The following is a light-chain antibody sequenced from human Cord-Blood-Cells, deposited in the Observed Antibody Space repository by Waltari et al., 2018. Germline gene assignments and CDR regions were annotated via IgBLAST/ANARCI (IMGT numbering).Light chain of an antibody. CDR2: QDS. J-gene: IGLJ1*01. CDR3: QAWDSSTV. Sequence: SYELTQPPSVSVSPGQTASITCSGDKLGDKYACWYQQKPGQSPVLVIYQDSKRPSGIPERCAGSNSGDTATLTISGTQAMDEADYYGQAWDSSTVFGTGTKVTVL. V-gene: IGLV3-1*01. CDR1: KLGDKY.